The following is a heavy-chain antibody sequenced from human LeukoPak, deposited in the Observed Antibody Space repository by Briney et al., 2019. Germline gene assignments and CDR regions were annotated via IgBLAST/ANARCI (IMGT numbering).Heavy chain of an antibody. Sequence: ASVKVSCKASGYTFTGYYMHWVRQAPGQGLEWMGRINPNSGGTNYAQKLQGRVTMTTDTSTSTAYMELRSLRSDDTAVYYCARENDYYDSSGYYIWGQGTLVTVSS. V-gene: IGHV1-2*06. J-gene: IGHJ4*02. CDR2: INPNSGGT. D-gene: IGHD3-22*01. CDR1: GYTFTGYY. CDR3: ARENDYYDSSGYYI.